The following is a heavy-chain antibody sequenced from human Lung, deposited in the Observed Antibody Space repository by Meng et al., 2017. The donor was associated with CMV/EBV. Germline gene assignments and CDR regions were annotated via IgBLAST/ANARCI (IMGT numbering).Heavy chain of an antibody. J-gene: IGHJ3*02. V-gene: IGHV3-48*03. D-gene: IGHD1-26*01. CDR3: ARRSGSYVNAFDI. CDR2: ISSSGSTM. CDR1: GFTFSSYE. Sequence: GGSLRLXCAASGFTFSSYEMNWVRQAPGKGLEWVSYISSSGSTMYYADSVKGRFTISRDNAKNSLYLQMNSLRVEDTAVYYCARRSGSYVNAFDIWGQGPMVTVSS.